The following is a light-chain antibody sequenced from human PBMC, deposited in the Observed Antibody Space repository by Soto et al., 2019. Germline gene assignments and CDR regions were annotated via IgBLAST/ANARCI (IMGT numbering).Light chain of an antibody. CDR1: QSVSSW. CDR3: QQYSSYALT. J-gene: IGKJ1*01. CDR2: KAS. Sequence: DIQMTQSPSTLSASVGDRVTITCRPSQSVSSWLAWYQQKAGKAPKLLIYKASVLQSGVPSRFSGSGSGTEFTLTISSLQPDDFATYYCQQYSSYALTVGQGTKVEIK. V-gene: IGKV1-5*03.